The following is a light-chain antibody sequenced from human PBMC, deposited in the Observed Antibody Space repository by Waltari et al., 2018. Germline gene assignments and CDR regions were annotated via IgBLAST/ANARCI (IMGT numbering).Light chain of an antibody. CDR1: QSLLHSNGYNS. CDR3: MQALQTPPYT. Sequence: DTVMTQSPLSLPVTPGEPASISCTSSQSLLHSNGYNSLDWYLQKPGQSPQLLIYLGSNLASGVPDRFSGSGSGTDFTLKISRVEAEDVGVYYCMQALQTPPYTFGQGTKLEIK. CDR2: LGS. J-gene: IGKJ2*01. V-gene: IGKV2-28*01.